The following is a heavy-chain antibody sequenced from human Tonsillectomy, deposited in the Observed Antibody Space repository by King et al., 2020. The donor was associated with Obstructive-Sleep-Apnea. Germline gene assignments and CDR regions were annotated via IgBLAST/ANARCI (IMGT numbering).Heavy chain of an antibody. Sequence: VQLVESGGGLVKPGGSLRLSCAASGFTFSSYSMNWVRQAPGKGLEWVSSISSSSSYIYYADSVKGRFTISRDNAKNSLYLQMNSLRAEDKAVYYCARDRTAAYYYDSSGYFYWGQGTLVTVSS. CDR2: ISSSSSYI. J-gene: IGHJ4*02. CDR1: GFTFSSYS. D-gene: IGHD3-22*01. CDR3: ARDRTAAYYYDSSGYFY. V-gene: IGHV3-21*01.